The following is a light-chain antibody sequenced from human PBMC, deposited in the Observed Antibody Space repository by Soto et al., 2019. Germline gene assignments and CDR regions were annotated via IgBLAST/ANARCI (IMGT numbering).Light chain of an antibody. CDR3: QQYYSTLFT. CDR1: QSVLYSSNNKNY. V-gene: IGKV4-1*01. Sequence: DIVMTQSPDSLAVSLGERATINCKSSQSVLYSSNNKNYLAWYQQKPGQPPKLLIYWASTRESGVPDRFSGSGSGTDFTLTISSLQADDVAVYYCQQYYSTLFTFGQGTQLEIK. J-gene: IGKJ5*01. CDR2: WAS.